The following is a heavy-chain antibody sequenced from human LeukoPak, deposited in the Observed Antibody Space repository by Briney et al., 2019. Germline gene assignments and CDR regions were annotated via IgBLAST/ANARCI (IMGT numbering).Heavy chain of an antibody. Sequence: ASVKVSCKASGYTFTSYDINWVRQATGQGLEWMGWMNPNSGNTGYAQKFQGRVTITRNTSISTAYMELSSLRSDDTAVYYCARGDGRDGYNSDYYYYMDVWGKGTTVTVSS. CDR1: GYTFTSYD. D-gene: IGHD5-24*01. J-gene: IGHJ6*03. CDR3: ARGDGRDGYNSDYYYYMDV. V-gene: IGHV1-8*03. CDR2: MNPNSGNT.